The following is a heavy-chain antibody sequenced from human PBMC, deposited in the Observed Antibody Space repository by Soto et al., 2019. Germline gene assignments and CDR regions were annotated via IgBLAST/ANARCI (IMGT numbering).Heavy chain of an antibody. CDR1: GYSFSNYL. V-gene: IGHV5-51*01. Sequence: GQSLKISCQGSGYSFSNYLFACFRQMPLKRPDYMGLIYPGYPDTRYSPSFQGQVTISADKSISTAYLQWSSLKASDTAMYYCARRADNTLTNSFRYYYYYMDVWGKGTTVPVSS. D-gene: IGHD4-17*01. CDR3: ARRADNTLTNSFRYYYYYMDV. CDR2: IYPGYPDT. J-gene: IGHJ6*03.